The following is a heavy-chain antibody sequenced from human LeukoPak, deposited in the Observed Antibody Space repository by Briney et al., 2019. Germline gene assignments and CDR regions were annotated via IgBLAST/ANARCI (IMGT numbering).Heavy chain of an antibody. CDR3: ARDVGQYCSGGSCYPLDY. Sequence: ASLKVSCKTSGYTFTSYGISWVRQAPGQGLEWMGWINPNNGNTDYVQRLQGRLTVTKDTSTSTAYMELRSLRSDDTALYYCARDVGQYCSGGSCYPLDYWGQGTLVTVSS. D-gene: IGHD2-15*01. CDR1: GYTFTSYG. CDR2: INPNNGNT. J-gene: IGHJ4*02. V-gene: IGHV1-18*04.